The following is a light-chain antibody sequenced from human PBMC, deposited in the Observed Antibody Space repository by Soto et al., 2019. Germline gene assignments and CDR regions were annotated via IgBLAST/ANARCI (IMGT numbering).Light chain of an antibody. J-gene: IGLJ2*01. CDR2: GNS. CDR1: SSNIGAGYD. CDR3: QSYDSSVSKVV. V-gene: IGLV1-40*01. Sequence: SVLTQPPSVSGAPGQRVTISCTGSSSNIGAGYDVHWYQQLPGTAPKLLIYGNSNRPSGVPDRFSGSKSGTSASLAITGLQAEDEADYYCQSYDSSVSKVVFGGGTQLTVL.